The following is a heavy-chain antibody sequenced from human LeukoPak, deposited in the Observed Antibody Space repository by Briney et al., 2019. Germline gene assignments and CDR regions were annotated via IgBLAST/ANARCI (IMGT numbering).Heavy chain of an antibody. V-gene: IGHV4-59*01. CDR3: ARARLEAIYYYYYMDV. D-gene: IGHD1-1*01. CDR1: GGSISSYY. J-gene: IGHJ6*03. Sequence: SETLSLTCTASGGSISSYYWSWIRQPPGKGLEWIAYIYYSGSTNYNPSLKSRVTISVDTSKNQFSLKLSSVTAADTAVYYCARARLEAIYYYYYMDVWGKGTTVTVSS. CDR2: IYYSGST.